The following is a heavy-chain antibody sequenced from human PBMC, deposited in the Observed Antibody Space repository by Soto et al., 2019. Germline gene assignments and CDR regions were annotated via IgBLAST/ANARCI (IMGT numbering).Heavy chain of an antibody. CDR2: INHSGST. J-gene: IGHJ6*03. CDR3: ARGRLRFLEWSPHYYYYYMDV. V-gene: IGHV4-34*01. CDR1: GGSFSGYY. Sequence: SETLSLTCAVYGGSFSGYYWSWIRQPPGKGLEWIGEINHSGSTNYNPSLKSQVTISVDTSKNQFSLKLSSVTAADTAVYYCARGRLRFLEWSPHYYYYYMDVWGKGTTVTVSS. D-gene: IGHD3-3*01.